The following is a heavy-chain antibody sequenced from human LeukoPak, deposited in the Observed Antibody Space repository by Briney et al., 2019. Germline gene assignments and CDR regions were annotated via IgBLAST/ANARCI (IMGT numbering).Heavy chain of an antibody. CDR3: GGHGGYSYGRRYWFDP. J-gene: IGHJ5*02. CDR2: INHSGST. V-gene: IGHV4-34*01. D-gene: IGHD5-18*01. Sequence: SETLSLTCTVSGGSISSYYWSWIRQPPGKGLEWIGEINHSGSTNYNPSLKSRVTISVNTTNNQFLLKLRSVTAADTAVYYCGGHGGYSYGRRYWFDPWGQGTLVTVSS. CDR1: GGSISSYY.